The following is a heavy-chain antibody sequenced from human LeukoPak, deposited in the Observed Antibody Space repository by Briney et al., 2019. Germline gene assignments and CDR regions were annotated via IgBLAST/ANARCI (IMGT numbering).Heavy chain of an antibody. D-gene: IGHD2-15*01. V-gene: IGHV3-33*06. CDR2: IWYDGSNK. Sequence: PGGSLRLSCAASGFTFSSYGMHWVRQAPGKGLEWVAVIWYDGSNKYYADPVKGRFTISRDNSKNTLYLQMNSLRAEDTAVYYCAKDRLDIVVVVAATEGKFDPWGQGTLVTVSS. CDR3: AKDRLDIVVVVAATEGKFDP. CDR1: GFTFSSYG. J-gene: IGHJ5*02.